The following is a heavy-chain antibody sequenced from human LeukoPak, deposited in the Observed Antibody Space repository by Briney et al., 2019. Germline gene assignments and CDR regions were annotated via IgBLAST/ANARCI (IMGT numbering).Heavy chain of an antibody. D-gene: IGHD3-3*01. CDR2: IYHSGST. V-gene: IGHV4-30-2*01. J-gene: IGHJ5*02. CDR1: GGSISSGGYS. CDR3: ARANYDFWSGYPNWFDP. Sequence: PSETLSLTCAVSGGSISSGGYSWSWIRQPPGKGLEWIGYIYHSGSTYYNPSLKSRVTISVDRSKNQFSLKLSSVTAADTAVYYCARANYDFWSGYPNWFDPWGQGTLVTVSS.